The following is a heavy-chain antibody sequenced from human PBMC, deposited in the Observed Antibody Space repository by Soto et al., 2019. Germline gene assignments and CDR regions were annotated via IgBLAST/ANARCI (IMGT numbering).Heavy chain of an antibody. CDR3: ARDSAVTGDYYYYYMDV. CDR1: GFTFSRYA. V-gene: IGHV3-30*04. D-gene: IGHD7-27*01. CDR2: ISYDGSNK. J-gene: IGHJ6*03. Sequence: GGSLRLSCAASGFTFSRYAMHWVRQAPGKGLEWVAVISYDGSNKYYADSVKGRFTISRDNSKNTLYLQMNSLRAEDTAVYYCARDSAVTGDYYYYYMDVWDKGTTVTFSS.